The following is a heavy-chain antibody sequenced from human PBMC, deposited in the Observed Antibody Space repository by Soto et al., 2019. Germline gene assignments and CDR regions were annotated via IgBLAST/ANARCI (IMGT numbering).Heavy chain of an antibody. Sequence: GESLKISCKGSGYSFAIYWIGWVRQMPGKGLGWMGIIYPGDSDTRYSPSFQGQVTISADKSISTAYLQWSSLKASDTAMYYCARHGPRVYYDNSDYYYYGMDVWGQGTTVTVSS. CDR1: GYSFAIYW. CDR3: ARHGPRVYYDNSDYYYYGMDV. J-gene: IGHJ6*02. CDR2: IYPGDSDT. V-gene: IGHV5-51*01. D-gene: IGHD3-22*01.